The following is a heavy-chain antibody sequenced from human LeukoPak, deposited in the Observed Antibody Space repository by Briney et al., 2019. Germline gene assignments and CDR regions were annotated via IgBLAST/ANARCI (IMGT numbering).Heavy chain of an antibody. CDR2: INPNSGGT. V-gene: IGHV1-2*02. CDR1: GYTFTGYY. Sequence: GASVKVSCKASGYTFTGYYMHWVRQAPGQGLEWMGWINPNSGGTNYAQKFQGRVTMTRDTSISTVYMELSRLIPDDTAVYYCTAVIPAGGKTWGQGTLVTVSS. D-gene: IGHD6-13*01. J-gene: IGHJ5*02. CDR3: TAVIPAGGKT.